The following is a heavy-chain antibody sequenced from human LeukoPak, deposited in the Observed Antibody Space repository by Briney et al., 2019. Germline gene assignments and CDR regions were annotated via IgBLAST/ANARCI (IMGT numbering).Heavy chain of an antibody. D-gene: IGHD3-3*01. Sequence: PGRSLRLSCAASGFTLSSYGMHWVRQAPGKGLEWVAVIWYDGSNKYYADSVKGRFTISRENSKNTLYLKMNSLRAEDTAVYYCAKVFLEDFRSLDFDYWGQGTLVTVSS. J-gene: IGHJ4*02. CDR3: AKVFLEDFRSLDFDY. V-gene: IGHV3-33*06. CDR1: GFTLSSYG. CDR2: IWYDGSNK.